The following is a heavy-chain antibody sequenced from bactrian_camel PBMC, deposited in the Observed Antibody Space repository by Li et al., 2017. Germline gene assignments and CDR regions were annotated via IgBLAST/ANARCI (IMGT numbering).Heavy chain of an antibody. CDR2: IGADGFT. J-gene: IGHJ4*01. CDR1: GSTFGTSE. V-gene: IGHV3S55*01. D-gene: IGHD2*01. CDR3: AKDMGGYYSGGYYITTRASMDY. Sequence: VQLVESGGGSVQAGETLRLNCTALGSTFGTSEIAWYRQRPGNDCELVAHIGADGFTDYGDSVKGRFTISRDNAKNTLYLQLNSLKTEDTTMYYCAKDMGGYYSGGYYITTRASMDYWGQGTQVTVS.